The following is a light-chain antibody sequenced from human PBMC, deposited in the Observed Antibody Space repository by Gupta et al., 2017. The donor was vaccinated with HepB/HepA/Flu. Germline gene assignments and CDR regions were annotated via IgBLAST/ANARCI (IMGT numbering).Light chain of an antibody. CDR2: DAS. Sequence: DVKMSESPSSLSASARDRVTITCQASQGISDYLNWYQQKPEKAPKFLISDASNQKTGVPSRFSGRGFGTDFTLTISSLQPEDVATYYCQQENKLPITFGGGTKVEIK. V-gene: IGKV1-33*01. J-gene: IGKJ4*01. CDR3: QQENKLPIT. CDR1: QGISDY.